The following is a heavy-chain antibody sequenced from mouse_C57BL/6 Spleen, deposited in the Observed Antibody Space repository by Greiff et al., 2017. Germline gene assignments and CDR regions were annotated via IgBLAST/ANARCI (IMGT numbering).Heavy chain of an antibody. CDR1: GYTFTDYE. CDR2: IDPETGGT. CDR3: TRGGYYAMDY. J-gene: IGHJ4*01. V-gene: IGHV1-15*01. Sequence: VQLQQSGAELVRPGASVTLSCKASGYTFTDYEMHWVKQTPVHGLEWIGAIDPETGGTAYNQKFEGKAILTADKSSSTAYMELRSLTSEDSAVYYCTRGGYYAMDYWGQGTSVTVSS.